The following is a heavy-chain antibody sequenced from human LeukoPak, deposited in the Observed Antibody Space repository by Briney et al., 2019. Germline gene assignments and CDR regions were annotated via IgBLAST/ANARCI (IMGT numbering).Heavy chain of an antibody. CDR2: IIPIFGTA. D-gene: IGHD3-22*01. V-gene: IGHV1-69*01. CDR1: GGTFSSYT. Sequence: SVKVSCKASGGTFSSYTISWVRQAPGQGLEWMGGIIPIFGTANYAQKFQGRVTITADESTSTAYMELSSLRSEDTAVYYCARGTGYYYDSSGYFDYWGQGTLVTVSS. CDR3: ARGTGYYYDSSGYFDY. J-gene: IGHJ4*02.